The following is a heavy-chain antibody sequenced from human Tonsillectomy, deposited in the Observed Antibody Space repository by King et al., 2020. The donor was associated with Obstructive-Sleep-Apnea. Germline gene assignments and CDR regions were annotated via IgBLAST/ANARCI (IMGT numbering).Heavy chain of an antibody. J-gene: IGHJ6*02. CDR3: ARGGYREGSGWPTKVIYYYNMDV. CDR1: GASISSSHW. V-gene: IGHV4-4*02. CDR2: IYHSGST. Sequence: VQLQESGPGLVKPSGTLSLTCAVSGASISSSHWWTWVRQPPGKGLEWLGEIYHSGSTNYSPSLKSRVTISVDKSKNQVSLKLSSVTAADTAVYYCARGGYREGSGWPTKVIYYYNMDVWGQGTTVTVSS. D-gene: IGHD6-19*01.